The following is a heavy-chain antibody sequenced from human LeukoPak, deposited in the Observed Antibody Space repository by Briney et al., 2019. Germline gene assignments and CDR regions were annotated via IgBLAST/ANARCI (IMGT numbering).Heavy chain of an antibody. D-gene: IGHD3-3*01. CDR2: IYTSGST. Sequence: SETLSLTCTVSGGSISSYYWSWIRQHAGKGLEWIGRIYTSGSTNYNPSLKSRVTMSVDTSKNQFSLKLSSVTAADTAVYYCARYDFWSGYYSFDPWGQGTLVTVSS. CDR1: GGSISSYY. V-gene: IGHV4-4*07. J-gene: IGHJ5*02. CDR3: ARYDFWSGYYSFDP.